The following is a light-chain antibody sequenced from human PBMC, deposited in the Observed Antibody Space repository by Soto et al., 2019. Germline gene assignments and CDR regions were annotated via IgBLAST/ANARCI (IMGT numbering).Light chain of an antibody. CDR2: DAS. Sequence: EIGWTQSPSTLSLSTGERATLSCRASQSVSSYLAWYQQKPGQAPRLLIYDASNRATGIPARFSGSGSGTDFTLTISSLEPEDFAMYYCQQYGYSFWTFGQGTKVDIK. J-gene: IGKJ1*01. CDR1: QSVSSY. CDR3: QQYGYSFWT. V-gene: IGKV3-11*01.